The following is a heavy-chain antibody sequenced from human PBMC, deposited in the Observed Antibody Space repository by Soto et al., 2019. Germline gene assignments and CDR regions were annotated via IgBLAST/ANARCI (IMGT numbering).Heavy chain of an antibody. CDR2: IYYSGST. D-gene: IGHD5-12*01. Sequence: PPGKGLEWIGSIYYSGSTYYNPSLKSRVTISVDTSKNQFSLKLSSVTAADTAVYYCARLEYSGYDWDAFDIWGQGTMVTVSS. J-gene: IGHJ3*02. CDR3: ARLEYSGYDWDAFDI. V-gene: IGHV4-39*01.